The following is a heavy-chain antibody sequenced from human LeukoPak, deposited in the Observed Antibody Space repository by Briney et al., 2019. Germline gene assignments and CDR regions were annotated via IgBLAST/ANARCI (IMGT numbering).Heavy chain of an antibody. J-gene: IGHJ4*02. Sequence: GGSLRLSCAASGFTFSDYYMSWIRQAPGKGLEWVSYISSSGSTIYYADSVKGRFTISRDNSANTLYLQLNSLRAEDTAVYYCATGRGVPGYQYFDYWGQGTLVTVSS. V-gene: IGHV3-11*04. CDR3: ATGRGVPGYQYFDY. CDR1: GFTFSDYY. D-gene: IGHD3-10*01. CDR2: ISSSGSTI.